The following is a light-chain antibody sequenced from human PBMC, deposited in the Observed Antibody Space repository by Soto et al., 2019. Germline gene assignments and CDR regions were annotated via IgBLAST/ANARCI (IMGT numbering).Light chain of an antibody. CDR1: QTTSRY. J-gene: IGKJ2*01. CDR2: AAS. V-gene: IGKV1-39*01. CDR3: QQSYITPYT. Sequence: DIRMTQSPSSLSASIGDRVTITCRASQTTSRYLNWYQQRPGKAPKVLIYAASGLQSGVPSRFSGSGSGTDFTLTISSLQPEDFATYYCQQSYITPYTFGQGTK.